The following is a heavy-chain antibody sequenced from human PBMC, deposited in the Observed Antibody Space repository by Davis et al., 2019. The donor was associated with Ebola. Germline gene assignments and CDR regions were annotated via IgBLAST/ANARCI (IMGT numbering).Heavy chain of an antibody. CDR1: SGSISSSSYY. V-gene: IGHV4-39*01. CDR3: ARHSSGWYGGAFDI. J-gene: IGHJ3*02. D-gene: IGHD6-19*01. CDR2: IYYSGST. Sequence: MPSETLSLTCTVASGSISSSSYYWGWIRQPPGKGLEWIGSIYYSGSTYYNPSLKSRVTISVDTSKNQFSLKLSSVTAADTAVYYCARHSSGWYGGAFDIWGQGTMVTVSS.